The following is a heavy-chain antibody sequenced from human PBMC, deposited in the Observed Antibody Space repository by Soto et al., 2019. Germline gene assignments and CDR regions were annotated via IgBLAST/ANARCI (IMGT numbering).Heavy chain of an antibody. V-gene: IGHV4-59*01. D-gene: IGHD6-19*01. CDR1: GCSISSYY. J-gene: IGHJ3*02. Sequence: SETLSLTCTVSGCSISSYYWSWIRQPPGKGLEWIGYIYYSGSTNYNPSLKSRVTISVDTSKNQFSLKLSSVTAADTAVYYCAREGYIGIAVAGSPENAFDIWGQGTMVTVSS. CDR3: AREGYIGIAVAGSPENAFDI. CDR2: IYYSGST.